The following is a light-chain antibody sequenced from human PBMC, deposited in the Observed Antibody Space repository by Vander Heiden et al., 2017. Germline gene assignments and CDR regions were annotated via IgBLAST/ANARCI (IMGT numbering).Light chain of an antibody. V-gene: IGKV1-39*01. CDR1: QSISSY. Sequence: DIQMTQSPSSLSASVGDRVTITCRASQSISSYLNWYQQKPGKAPKLLIYAASSLQSGVPSRFSGSGSGTDFTLTISSLQPEDFATYYCRQSYSTHAFGQGTKVEIK. J-gene: IGKJ1*01. CDR2: AAS. CDR3: RQSYSTHA.